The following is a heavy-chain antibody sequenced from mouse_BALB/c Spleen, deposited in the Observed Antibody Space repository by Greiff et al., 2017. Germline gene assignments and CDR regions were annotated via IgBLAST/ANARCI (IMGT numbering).Heavy chain of an antibody. D-gene: IGHD1-2*01. CDR3: ARSITTAPYYAMDY. J-gene: IGHJ4*01. CDR1: GDSITSGY. CDR2: ISYSGST. Sequence: ESGPSLVKPSQTLSLTCSVTGDSITSGYWNWIRKFPGNKLEYMGYISYSGSTYYNPSLKSRISITRDTSKNQYYLQLNSVTTEDTATYYCARSITTAPYYAMDYWGQGTSVTVSS. V-gene: IGHV3-8*02.